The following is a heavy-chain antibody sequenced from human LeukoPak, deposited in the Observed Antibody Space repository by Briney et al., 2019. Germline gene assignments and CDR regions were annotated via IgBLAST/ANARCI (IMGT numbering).Heavy chain of an antibody. CDR1: GFTFSSDA. Sequence: GGSLRLSCAASGFTFSSDAMSWVRQAPGKGLEWVSVISGGGGTTYYADSVRGRFTISRDNSKNTLYLQMSNLRAEDTAVYYCAKKGISRSWSGGFAYWGQGTLVTVSS. J-gene: IGHJ4*02. D-gene: IGHD6-13*01. CDR2: ISGGGGTT. V-gene: IGHV3-23*01. CDR3: AKKGISRSWSGGFAY.